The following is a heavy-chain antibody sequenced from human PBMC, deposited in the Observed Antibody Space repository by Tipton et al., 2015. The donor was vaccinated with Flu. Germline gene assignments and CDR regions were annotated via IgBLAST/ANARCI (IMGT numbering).Heavy chain of an antibody. J-gene: IGHJ3*02. V-gene: IGHV1-18*01. CDR1: GHTFSSYG. D-gene: IGHD4-11*01. CDR3: ARDFFSNYVRPHVFDI. Sequence: QVQLVQSGAEVKKPGASVKVSCKASGHTFSSYGFSWVRQAPGQGLEWMGWITNYDGNTNYAQEFQGRLTLTTDTSTSTAYMELRSLRSDDTAIYFCARDFFSNYVRPHVFDIWGQGTMVTVSS. CDR2: ITNYDGNT.